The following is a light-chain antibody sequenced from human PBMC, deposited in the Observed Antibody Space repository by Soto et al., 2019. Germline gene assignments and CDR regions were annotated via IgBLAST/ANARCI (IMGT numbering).Light chain of an antibody. Sequence: EILMTQSPATLSVSPGERATLSCRASQSVGNNLAWYLQRPAQAPRLLIYAASTRATGIPARFSGSGSGTEFTLTISSLQSEDFAVYYCQQYNKWPLFTFGPGTRVDI. CDR1: QSVGNN. CDR3: QQYNKWPLFT. CDR2: AAS. J-gene: IGKJ3*01. V-gene: IGKV3-15*01.